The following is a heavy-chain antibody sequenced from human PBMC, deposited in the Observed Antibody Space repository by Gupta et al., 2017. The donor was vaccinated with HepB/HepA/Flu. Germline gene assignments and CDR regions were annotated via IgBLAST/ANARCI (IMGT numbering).Heavy chain of an antibody. J-gene: IGHJ5*02. D-gene: IGHD3-10*01. Sequence: QVQLVESGGGVAQPGRSLRPSCAASGFTFSSYGMHWVRQAPGKGLEWVAVIWYDGSNKYYADSVKGRFTISRDNSKNTLYLQMNSLRAEDTAVYYCARGSIWFGELSSWFDPWGHGTLVTVSS. V-gene: IGHV3-33*01. CDR1: GFTFSSYG. CDR3: ARGSIWFGELSSWFDP. CDR2: IWYDGSNK.